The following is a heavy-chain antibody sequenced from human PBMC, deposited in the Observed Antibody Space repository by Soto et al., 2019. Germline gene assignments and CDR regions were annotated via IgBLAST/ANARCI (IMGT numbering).Heavy chain of an antibody. CDR1: GFTFSMYG. CDR3: XXXXXSTLGSFDI. J-gene: IGHJ3*02. V-gene: IGHV3-33*01. D-gene: IGHD2-2*01. Sequence: QVQLVESGGGVVQPGRSQRLSCAASGFTFSMYGMHWVRQAPGKGLEWMATVYYDGHNKYYADSVRGRFTISRDNSXXXXXXXXXXXXXXXXXXXXXXXXXXSTLGSFDIWGRGTMVTVSS. CDR2: VYYDGHNK.